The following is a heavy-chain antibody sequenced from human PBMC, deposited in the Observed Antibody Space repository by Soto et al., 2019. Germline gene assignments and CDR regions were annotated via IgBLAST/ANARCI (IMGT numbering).Heavy chain of an antibody. J-gene: IGHJ5*02. V-gene: IGHV1-18*01. D-gene: IGHD6-6*01. CDR1: GYTFTSCD. Sequence: QVQLVQSGAEVKKPGASVKVSCKASGYTFTSCDQMCVRRASGQGLVEMGWISAYNGNTNYAQKLQGRVTMTTDTSTSTAYMELRSLRSDDTAVYYCARDVQAARLGWFDPWGQGTLVTVSS. CDR3: ARDVQAARLGWFDP. CDR2: ISAYNGNT.